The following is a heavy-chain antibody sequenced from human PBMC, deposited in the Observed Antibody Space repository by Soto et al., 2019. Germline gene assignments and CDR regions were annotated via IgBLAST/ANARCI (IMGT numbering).Heavy chain of an antibody. Sequence: SVKVSCKASGGTFSSYAISWVRHAPGQGLEWMGGTIPIFGPANYAQKFQGRVTITADESTSTAYMELSSLRSEDTAVYYCATTWDYYGSGSYSLYYFDYWAQGTLVTVSS. CDR3: ATTWDYYGSGSYSLYYFDY. J-gene: IGHJ4*02. CDR1: GGTFSSYA. V-gene: IGHV1-69*13. D-gene: IGHD3-10*01. CDR2: TIPIFGPA.